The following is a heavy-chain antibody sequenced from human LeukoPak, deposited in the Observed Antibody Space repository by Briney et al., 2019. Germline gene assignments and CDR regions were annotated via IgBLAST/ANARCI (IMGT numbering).Heavy chain of an antibody. CDR2: IRYDGSNK. CDR3: AKGSITFGGVIAIDY. Sequence: GGSLRLSCAASGFTFSSYGMHWVRQAPGKGLEWVAFIRYDGSNKYYADSVKGRFTISRDNSKNTLYLQMNSLRAEDTAVYYCAKGSITFGGVIAIDYWGQGALVTVSS. CDR1: GFTFSSYG. D-gene: IGHD3-16*02. V-gene: IGHV3-30*02. J-gene: IGHJ4*02.